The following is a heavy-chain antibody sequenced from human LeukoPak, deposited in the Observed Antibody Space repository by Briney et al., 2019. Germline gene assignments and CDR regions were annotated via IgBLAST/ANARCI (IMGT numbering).Heavy chain of an antibody. D-gene: IGHD3-10*01. CDR1: GGTFSSYA. CDR3: ARDPPIYGSGSYYMSWFDP. Sequence: ASVKVSCKASGGTFSSYAISWVRQAPGQGLEWMGGIIPIFGTANYAQKFQGRVTITADESTSTAYMELSSLRSEDTAVYCCARDPPIYGSGSYYMSWFDPWGQGTLVTVSS. J-gene: IGHJ5*02. V-gene: IGHV1-69*13. CDR2: IIPIFGTA.